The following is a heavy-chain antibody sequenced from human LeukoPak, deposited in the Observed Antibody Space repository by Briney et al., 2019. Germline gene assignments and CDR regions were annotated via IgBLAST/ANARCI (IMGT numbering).Heavy chain of an antibody. V-gene: IGHV5-51*01. J-gene: IGHJ5*02. D-gene: IGHD2-8*01. CDR1: GYILATSW. CDR2: IYPGDSDA. CDR3: ARQYNGETYRLGFDP. Sequence: GESPKTAGKGFGYILATSWIAWVRQMPGVGLEWMGIIYPGDSDARYSPSFQGQVTMSADKSISTAYLQWSSLKASDTAIYYCARQYNGETYRLGFDPWVQGTPVTVSS.